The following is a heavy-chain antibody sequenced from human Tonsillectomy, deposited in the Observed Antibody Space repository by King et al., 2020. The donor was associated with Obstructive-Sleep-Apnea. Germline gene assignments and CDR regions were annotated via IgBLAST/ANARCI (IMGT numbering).Heavy chain of an antibody. CDR2: IYYSGST. V-gene: IGHV4-59*01. CDR1: GGSISSYY. D-gene: IGHD3-22*01. Sequence: VQLRESGPGLVKPSETLSLTCTVSGGSISSYYWSWIRQPPGKGLEWIGYIYYSGSTNYNPSLKSRVTISVDTSKNQFSLKLSSVTAADTAVYYCARDYYDSSGYYEDLYYFDYWGHGTLVTVSS. J-gene: IGHJ4*01. CDR3: ARDYYDSSGYYEDLYYFDY.